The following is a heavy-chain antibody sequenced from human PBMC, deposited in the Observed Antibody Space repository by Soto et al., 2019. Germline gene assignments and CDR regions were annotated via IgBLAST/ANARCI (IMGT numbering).Heavy chain of an antibody. CDR2: VYWDDDI. D-gene: IGHD5-12*01. Sequence: QITLKASGPTLVKPTQILTLTCTCSGFSLSTRGVGAGWIRQPPGTALEWLALVYWDDDIWYSPSLKSRLTSAKATSTNQVARTMTTMYPVDTATYYCAHRPCGYQSYFNYWGQGTRVTVSS. J-gene: IGHJ4*02. V-gene: IGHV2-5*02. CDR3: AHRPCGYQSYFNY. CDR1: GFSLSTRGVG.